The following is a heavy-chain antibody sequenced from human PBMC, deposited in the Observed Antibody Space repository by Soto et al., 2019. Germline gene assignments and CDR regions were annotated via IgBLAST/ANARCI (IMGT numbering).Heavy chain of an antibody. Sequence: GGSLRLSCAASGFTFSSYGMHWVRQAPGKGLEWVAVISYDGSNKYYADSVKGRFTISRDNSKNTLYLQMNSLRAEDTAVYYCANLYYDFWSGYSLPSEYYFDYWGQGTLVTVSS. J-gene: IGHJ4*02. D-gene: IGHD3-3*01. CDR3: ANLYYDFWSGYSLPSEYYFDY. CDR1: GFTFSSYG. V-gene: IGHV3-30*18. CDR2: ISYDGSNK.